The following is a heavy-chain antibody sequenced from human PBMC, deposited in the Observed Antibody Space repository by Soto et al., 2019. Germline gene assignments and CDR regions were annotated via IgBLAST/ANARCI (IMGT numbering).Heavy chain of an antibody. CDR2: ISAYNGNT. CDR1: GYTFTSYG. V-gene: IGHV1-18*01. CDR3: ARDPSTVTWLDGDY. J-gene: IGHJ4*02. D-gene: IGHD4-17*01. Sequence: VASVKVSCKASGYTFTSYGISWVRQAPGQGLEWMGWISAYNGNTNYAQKLQGRVTMTTDTSTSTAYMELRSLRSDDTAVYYCARDPSTVTWLDGDYWGQGTLVTVSS.